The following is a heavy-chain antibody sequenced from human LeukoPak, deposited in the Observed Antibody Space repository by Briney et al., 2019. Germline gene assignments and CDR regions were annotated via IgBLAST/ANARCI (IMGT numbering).Heavy chain of an antibody. CDR1: GGSISSSSYY. Sequence: PSETLSLTCTVSGGSISSSSYYWGWIRQPPGKGLEWIGYIYYSGSTYYNPSLKSRVTISVDTSKNQFSLKLSSVTAADTAVYYCARDRLPMVSFLGAPYGMDVWGQGTTVTVSS. D-gene: IGHD3-10*01. CDR2: IYYSGST. V-gene: IGHV4-31*03. J-gene: IGHJ6*02. CDR3: ARDRLPMVSFLGAPYGMDV.